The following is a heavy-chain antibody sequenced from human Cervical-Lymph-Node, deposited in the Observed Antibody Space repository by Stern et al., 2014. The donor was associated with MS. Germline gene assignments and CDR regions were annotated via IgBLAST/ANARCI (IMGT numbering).Heavy chain of an antibody. CDR1: GFTVSNNY. CDR2: IYSGGST. CDR3: ARGKLDDF. V-gene: IGHV3-53*01. J-gene: IGHJ4*02. D-gene: IGHD3/OR15-3a*01. Sequence: VQMVESGGGLIQPGGSLRLSCAASGFTVSNNYVSWVRQAPGKGLEWVSVIYSGGSTYYADSVKGRFTISRDSSKNTVYLQMNSLRAEDTAVYYCARGKLDDFWGQGTLVTVYS.